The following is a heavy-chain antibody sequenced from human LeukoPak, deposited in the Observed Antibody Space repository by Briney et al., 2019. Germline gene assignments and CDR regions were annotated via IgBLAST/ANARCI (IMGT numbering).Heavy chain of an antibody. CDR3: ARVATNTQQWLVLGYFQH. D-gene: IGHD6-19*01. V-gene: IGHV3-30-3*01. Sequence: GGSLRLSCTASGFTFGDYGISWFRQAPGKGLEWVAVISYDGSNKYYADSVKGRFTISRDNSKNTLYLQMNSLRAEDTAVYYCARVATNTQQWLVLGYFQHWGQGTLVTVSS. CDR1: GFTFGDYG. J-gene: IGHJ1*01. CDR2: ISYDGSNK.